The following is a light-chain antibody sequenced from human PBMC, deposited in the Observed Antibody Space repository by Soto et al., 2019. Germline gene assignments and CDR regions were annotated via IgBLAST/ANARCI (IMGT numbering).Light chain of an antibody. CDR2: GNS. V-gene: IGLV1-40*01. CDR1: SSNIGAGYD. CDR3: QSYDSSLSGWV. Sequence: QSVLTQPPAVSGAPGQRVTISCTGSSSNIGAGYDVHWYQQLPGTAPKLLIQGNSNRPSGVPDRFSGAKSGTSASLAIAGLQAEDEADYYGQSYDSSLSGWVFGGGTKVTVL. J-gene: IGLJ3*02.